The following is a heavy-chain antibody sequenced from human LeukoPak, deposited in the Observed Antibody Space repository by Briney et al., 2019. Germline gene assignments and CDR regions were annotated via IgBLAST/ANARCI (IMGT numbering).Heavy chain of an antibody. CDR1: GFTFSSYG. Sequence: PGGSLRLSCAASGFTFSSYGMHWVRQAPGKGLEWVAVIWYDGSNKYYADSVKGRFTISRDNSKNTLYLQMNSLRAEDTAVYYCARDYGSSWYEQSWFDPWGQGTLVTVSS. CDR2: IWYDGSNK. J-gene: IGHJ5*02. CDR3: ARDYGSSWYEQSWFDP. V-gene: IGHV3-33*01. D-gene: IGHD6-13*01.